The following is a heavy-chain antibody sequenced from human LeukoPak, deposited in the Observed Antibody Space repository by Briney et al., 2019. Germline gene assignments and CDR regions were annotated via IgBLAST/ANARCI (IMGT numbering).Heavy chain of an antibody. V-gene: IGHV6-1*01. CDR1: GDSVSSNTAA. CDR2: TYYRSKWYN. CDR3: ARENSRGRFDY. D-gene: IGHD6-19*01. Sequence: SQTLSLTCGISGDSVSSNTAAWDWIRQSASRGLEWLGRTYYRSKWYNNYAVYVKSRITINSDSSKNQVSLQLNSVSPEDTAMYYCARENSRGRFDYWGQGTLVTVSS. J-gene: IGHJ4*02.